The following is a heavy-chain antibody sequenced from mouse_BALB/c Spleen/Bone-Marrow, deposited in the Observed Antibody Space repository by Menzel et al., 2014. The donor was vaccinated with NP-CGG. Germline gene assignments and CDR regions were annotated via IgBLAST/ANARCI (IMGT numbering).Heavy chain of an antibody. CDR2: IDPANGNT. D-gene: IGHD2-4*01. V-gene: IGHV14-3*02. J-gene: IGHJ1*01. CDR1: GFNIKDTY. CDR3: ATMITDWYFDV. Sequence: VQLQQPGAELVKPGASVKLSCTASGFNIKDTYMHWVKQRPEQGLEWIGRIDPANGNTKYDPKFQGKATITADTSSNTAYLQLSSVTSEDTAVYYCATMITDWYFDVWGAGTTVTVSS.